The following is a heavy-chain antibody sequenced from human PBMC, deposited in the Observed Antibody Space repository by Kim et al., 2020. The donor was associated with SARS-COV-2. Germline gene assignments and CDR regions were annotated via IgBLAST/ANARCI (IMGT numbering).Heavy chain of an antibody. CDR2: IYTSGST. Sequence: SETLSLTCTVSGGSISSGSYYWSWIRQPAGKGLEWIGRIYTSGSTNYNPSLKSRVTISVDTSKNQFSLKLSSVTAADTAVYYCARYLLRLWGGHFDYWGQGTLVTVSS. V-gene: IGHV4-61*02. CDR1: GGSISSGSYY. J-gene: IGHJ4*02. CDR3: ARYLLRLWGGHFDY. D-gene: IGHD5-18*01.